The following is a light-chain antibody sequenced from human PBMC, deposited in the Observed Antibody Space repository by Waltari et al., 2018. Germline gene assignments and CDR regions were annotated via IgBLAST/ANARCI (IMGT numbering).Light chain of an antibody. V-gene: IGKV1-27*01. CDR1: QDISIY. CDR3: QHYNNAPRIT. CDR2: AAS. Sequence: DIQMTQSPSSLSASVGDRVTITCRASQDISIYLGWYQQKPGQPPNLLIFAASALQSGVPSRFSASGSGTDFTLTISTLQPEDVATYYCQHYNNAPRITFGQGTRLEIK. J-gene: IGKJ5*01.